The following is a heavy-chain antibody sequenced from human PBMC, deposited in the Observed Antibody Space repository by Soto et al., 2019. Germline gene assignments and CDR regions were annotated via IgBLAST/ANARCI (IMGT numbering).Heavy chain of an antibody. CDR1: GYSVSSNSAA. CDR2: TYYRSKWYN. Sequence: SQTLSLTCAISGYSVSSNSAAWNLIRQSPSRGLEWLGRTYYRSKWYNDYAVSVKSRITINPDTSKNQFSLQLNSVTPEDTAVYYCAREDYDILTGYYTDYYYYYGMDVWGQGTTVTVSS. V-gene: IGHV6-1*01. CDR3: AREDYDILTGYYTDYYYYYGMDV. J-gene: IGHJ6*02. D-gene: IGHD3-9*01.